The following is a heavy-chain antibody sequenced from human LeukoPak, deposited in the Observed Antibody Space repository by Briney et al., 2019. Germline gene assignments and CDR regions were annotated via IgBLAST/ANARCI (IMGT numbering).Heavy chain of an antibody. D-gene: IGHD3-10*01. CDR2: IYTSGST. Sequence: SETLSLTWTVSGGSISSGSYYWSWIREPAGKGLGWIGRIYTSGSTNYNPSLKSRVTISVDTSKNQFSLKLSSVTAADTAVYYYARLYGSGSSLYFDYWGQGTLVTVSS. V-gene: IGHV4-61*02. CDR3: ARLYGSGSSLYFDY. CDR1: GGSISSGSYY. J-gene: IGHJ4*02.